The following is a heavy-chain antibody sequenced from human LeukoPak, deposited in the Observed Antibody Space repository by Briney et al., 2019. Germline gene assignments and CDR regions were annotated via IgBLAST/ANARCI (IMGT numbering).Heavy chain of an antibody. CDR1: GGSISSSY. V-gene: IGHV4-59*08. J-gene: IGHJ4*02. D-gene: IGHD2-15*01. Sequence: SETLSLTFTVFGGSISSSYWSWIRQPPGKGLELIGYISYSGSTSYTPSLKSRVTISVDTSKNQFSLNLSSVTAADTAVYYCARSPDGSSAIDYWGQGTLVTVSS. CDR2: ISYSGST. CDR3: ARSPDGSSAIDY.